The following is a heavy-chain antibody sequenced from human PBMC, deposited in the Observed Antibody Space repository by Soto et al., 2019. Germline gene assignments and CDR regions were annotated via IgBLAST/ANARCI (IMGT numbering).Heavy chain of an antibody. Sequence: EVQLLESGGGLVQPGGSLRLSCAASGFTFSSYAMSWVRQAPGKGLEWVSAISGSGGSTYYADSVKGRFTISRDNSKNTLYLQMNSLRAEDTAVYYCARATPYYYGSGSYYTTDYWGQGTLVTVSS. J-gene: IGHJ4*02. CDR3: ARATPYYYGSGSYYTTDY. D-gene: IGHD3-10*01. V-gene: IGHV3-23*01. CDR1: GFTFSSYA. CDR2: ISGSGGST.